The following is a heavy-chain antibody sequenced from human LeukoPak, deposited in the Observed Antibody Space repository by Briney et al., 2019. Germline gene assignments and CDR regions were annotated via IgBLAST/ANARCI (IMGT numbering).Heavy chain of an antibody. D-gene: IGHD3-16*02. CDR3: ARAYVWGSYLDY. CDR1: GYTFTSYG. CDR2: ISAYNGNT. J-gene: IGHJ4*02. Sequence: ASVKVSCKASGYTFTSYGISWVRQAPGQGLEWMGWISAYNGNTNYAQKLQGRVTMTTDTSSSTAYMKLRSLRSDDTAVYYCARAYVWGSYLDYWGQGTLVTVSS. V-gene: IGHV1-18*01.